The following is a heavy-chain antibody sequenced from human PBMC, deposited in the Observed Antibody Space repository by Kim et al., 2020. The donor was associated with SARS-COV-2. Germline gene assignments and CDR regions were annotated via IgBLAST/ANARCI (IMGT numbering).Heavy chain of an antibody. CDR2: ISSSSSYI. D-gene: IGHD6-19*01. V-gene: IGHV3-21*01. CDR1: GFTFSSYS. CDR3: ARIKQWLDENWFDP. J-gene: IGHJ5*02. Sequence: GGSLRLSCAASGFTFSSYSMNWVRQAPGKGLEWVSSISSSSSYIYYADSVKGRFTISIDNAKNSLYLQMNSLRAEDTAVYYCARIKQWLDENWFDPWGQGTLVTVSS.